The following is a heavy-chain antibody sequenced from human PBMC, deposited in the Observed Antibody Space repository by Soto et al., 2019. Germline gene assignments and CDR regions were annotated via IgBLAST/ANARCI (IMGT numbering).Heavy chain of an antibody. Sequence: GGSLRLSCAASGFTFSSYWMSWVRQAPGKGLEWVANIKQDGSEKYYVDSVKGRFTISRDNAKNSLYLQMNSLRAEDTAGYYCARDMASSGGGGNDAFDIWGQGTMVTVSS. CDR1: GFTFSSYW. J-gene: IGHJ3*02. CDR2: IKQDGSEK. V-gene: IGHV3-7*01. D-gene: IGHD6-19*01. CDR3: ARDMASSGGGGNDAFDI.